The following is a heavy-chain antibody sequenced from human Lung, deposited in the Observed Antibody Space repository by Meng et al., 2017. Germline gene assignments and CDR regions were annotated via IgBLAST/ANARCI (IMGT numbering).Heavy chain of an antibody. Sequence: QVQSQQWGVGLLKPSETLSLTCVVSGGSFSDYDWSWIRQPPGKGLEWIGEINHSGSTNYNPSLESRATKSVDTSQNNLSLKLSSVTAADSAVYYCARGPTTMAHDFDYWGQGTLVTVAS. CDR3: ARGPTTMAHDFDY. V-gene: IGHV4-34*01. CDR2: INHSGST. J-gene: IGHJ4*02. D-gene: IGHD4-11*01. CDR1: GGSFSDYD.